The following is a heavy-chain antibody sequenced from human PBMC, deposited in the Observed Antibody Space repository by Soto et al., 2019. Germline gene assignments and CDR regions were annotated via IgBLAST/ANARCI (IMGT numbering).Heavy chain of an antibody. D-gene: IGHD2-8*01. CDR1: GFTFSSYG. CDR3: ANSRVSEPPPDY. Sequence: PGGSLRLSCAASGFTFSSYGMHWVRQAPGKGLEWVAVISYDGSNKYYADSVKGRFTISRDNSKNTLYLQMNSLRAEDTAVYYCANSRVSEPPPDYWGQGTLVTVSS. J-gene: IGHJ4*02. CDR2: ISYDGSNK. V-gene: IGHV3-30*18.